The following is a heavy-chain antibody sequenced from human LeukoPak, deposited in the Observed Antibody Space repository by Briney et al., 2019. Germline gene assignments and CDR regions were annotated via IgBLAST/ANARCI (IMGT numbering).Heavy chain of an antibody. CDR1: GFTFSSYS. Sequence: GGSLRPSCAASGFTFSSYSMNWVRQSPGKGLEWVSYISSSSSTIYYADSVKGRFTISRDKAKNSLYLLMNSLRAEDTAVYYCAREYCSSTSCLYDYWGQGTLVTVSS. CDR3: AREYCSSTSCLYDY. V-gene: IGHV3-48*01. D-gene: IGHD2-2*01. CDR2: ISSSSSTI. J-gene: IGHJ4*02.